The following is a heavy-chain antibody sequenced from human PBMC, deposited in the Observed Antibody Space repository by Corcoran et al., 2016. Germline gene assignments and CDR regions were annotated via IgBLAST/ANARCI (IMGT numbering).Heavy chain of an antibody. CDR3: AKDIGATGSA. V-gene: IGHV3-43*01. J-gene: IGHJ5*02. CDR1: GFTFDDYT. Sequence: EVQLVESGGVVVQPGGSLRLSCAASGFTFDDYTMHWVRQAPGKGLEWVSLISWDGGSTYYADSVKGRFTISRDNNKNSLYLQMNSLRTEDTALYYCAKDIGATGSAWGQGTLVTVSS. CDR2: ISWDGGST. D-gene: IGHD1-1*01.